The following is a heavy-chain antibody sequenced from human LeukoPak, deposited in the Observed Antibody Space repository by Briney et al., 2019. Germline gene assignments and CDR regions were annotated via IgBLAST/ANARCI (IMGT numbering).Heavy chain of an antibody. CDR2: IIPILGIA. J-gene: IGHJ4*02. CDR1: GGTFSSYT. Sequence: SVKVSCKASGGTFSSYTISWVRQAPGQGLEWMGRIIPILGIANYAQKFQGRVTTTADKSTSTACMELSSLRSEDTAVYYCARGVEMATILDYWGQGTLVTVSS. V-gene: IGHV1-69*02. CDR3: ARGVEMATILDY. D-gene: IGHD5-24*01.